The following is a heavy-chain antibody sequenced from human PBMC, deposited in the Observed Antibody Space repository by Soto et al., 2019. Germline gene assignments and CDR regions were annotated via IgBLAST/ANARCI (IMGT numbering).Heavy chain of an antibody. D-gene: IGHD6-19*01. CDR2: INAENGKT. CDR1: GYSFNTYA. V-gene: IGHV1-3*01. CDR3: ARAGSGWNVLAS. J-gene: IGHJ5*02. Sequence: QVQLVQSGAEVKKPGASVNVSCKASGYSFNTYALHWVRQAPGQRLEWLGWINAENGKTRYSQKFQARVTITRDTFASTVYMELSSLRSEDTAIYYCARAGSGWNVLASWGQGTLVTVSS.